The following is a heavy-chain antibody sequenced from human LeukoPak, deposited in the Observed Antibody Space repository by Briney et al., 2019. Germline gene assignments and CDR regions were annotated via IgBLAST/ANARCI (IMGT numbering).Heavy chain of an antibody. Sequence: PGGSLSLSCATSRFTFSSYWMHWVRRAPGKGMEWVSIIDSEGNSAADADSVRGRFTSSRDNAKVTLYLQRDSLRAEDTSVYYCAKGRGAERAIIDYWGQGVRVTVSS. CDR3: AKGRGAERAIIDY. CDR2: IDSEGNSA. V-gene: IGHV3-74*01. D-gene: IGHD1-26*01. CDR1: RFTFSSYW. J-gene: IGHJ4*02.